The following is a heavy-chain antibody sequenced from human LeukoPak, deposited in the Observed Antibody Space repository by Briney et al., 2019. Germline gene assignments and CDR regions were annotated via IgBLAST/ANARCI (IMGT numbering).Heavy chain of an antibody. CDR1: GGTFSSYA. V-gene: IGHV1-69*04. CDR2: IIPILGIA. CDR3: ARGVGYSYGYFDY. J-gene: IGHJ4*02. D-gene: IGHD5-18*01. Sequence: ASVKVSCRASGGTFSSYAISWVRQAPGQGLEWMGRIIPILGIANYAQKFQSRVTITADKSTSTAYMELSSLRSEDTAVYYCARGVGYSYGYFDYWGQGTLVTVSS.